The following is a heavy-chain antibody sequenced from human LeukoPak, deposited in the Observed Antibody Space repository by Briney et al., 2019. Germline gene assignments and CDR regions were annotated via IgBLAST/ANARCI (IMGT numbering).Heavy chain of an antibody. CDR1: PFTFKNYW. J-gene: IGHJ4*02. Sequence: GGSLRLYCVASPFTFKNYWMHWVRHAPGRGVEWLSYISTDGSTTTYADSVRGRFTISRDNATNTLYLQMNSLRGEDTAVYFCATAWSYWGQGTLVTVSS. CDR3: ATAWSY. CDR2: ISTDGSTT. V-gene: IGHV3-74*03. D-gene: IGHD2-21*02.